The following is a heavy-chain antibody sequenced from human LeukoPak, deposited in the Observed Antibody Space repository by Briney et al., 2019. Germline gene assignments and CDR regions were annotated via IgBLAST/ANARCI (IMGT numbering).Heavy chain of an antibody. J-gene: IGHJ5*02. CDR1: GYTFTSYD. CDR2: MNPNSGNT. CDR3: ARGLFAGSIWGGVWFDP. D-gene: IGHD3-16*01. V-gene: IGHV1-8*01. Sequence: ASVKVSCKASGYTFTSYDINWVRQATGQGLKWMGWMNPNSGNTGYAQKFQGRVTMTRNTSISTAYMELSSLRSEDTAVYYCARGLFAGSIWGGVWFDPWGQGTLVTVSS.